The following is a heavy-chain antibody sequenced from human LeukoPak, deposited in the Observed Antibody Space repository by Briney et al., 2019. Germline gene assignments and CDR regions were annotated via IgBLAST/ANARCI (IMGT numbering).Heavy chain of an antibody. J-gene: IGHJ5*02. Sequence: SETLSLTCTVSGGSISSYFWSWIRQPPGKGLEWIGNIYNSGGTNYNPSLKSRVTMSVDTSKNQFSLKLSSVTAADTAVYYCARGTRTFDPWGQGTLVTVSS. V-gene: IGHV4-59*12. CDR3: ARGTRTFDP. D-gene: IGHD2-2*01. CDR2: IYNSGGT. CDR1: GGSISSYF.